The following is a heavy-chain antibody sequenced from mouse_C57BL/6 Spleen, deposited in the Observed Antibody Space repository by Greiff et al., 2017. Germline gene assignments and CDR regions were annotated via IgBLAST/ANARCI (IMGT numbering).Heavy chain of an antibody. CDR3: ARDYYSNYEAY. J-gene: IGHJ3*01. CDR2: ISDGGSYT. Sequence: EVNVVESGGGLVKPGGSLKLSCAASGFTFSSYAMSWVRQTPEKRLEWVATISDGGSYTYYPDNVKGRFTISRDNAKNNLYLQMSHLKSEDTAMYYCARDYYSNYEAYWGQGTLVTVSA. V-gene: IGHV5-4*01. CDR1: GFTFSSYA. D-gene: IGHD2-5*01.